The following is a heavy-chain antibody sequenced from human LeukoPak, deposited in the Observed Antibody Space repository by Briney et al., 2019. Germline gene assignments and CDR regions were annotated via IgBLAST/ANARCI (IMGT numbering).Heavy chain of an antibody. D-gene: IGHD2-15*01. CDR1: GGSISSCGYY. Sequence: ASQTLSLTCTVSGGSISSCGYYWSWIRQHPGKGLEWIGYIYYSGSTYYNPSLKSRVTISVDTSKNQFSLKMSSVTAADTAVYYCARDSVVVVASNYYYYYMDVWGKGTTVTVSS. J-gene: IGHJ6*03. V-gene: IGHV4-31*03. CDR2: IYYSGST. CDR3: ARDSVVVVASNYYYYYMDV.